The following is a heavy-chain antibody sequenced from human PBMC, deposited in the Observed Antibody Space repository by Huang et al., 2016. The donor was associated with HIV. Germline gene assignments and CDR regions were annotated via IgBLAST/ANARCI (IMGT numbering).Heavy chain of an antibody. V-gene: IGHV7-4-1*02. D-gene: IGHD3-9*01. CDR1: GYTFNTLS. J-gene: IGHJ4*02. CDR3: ARYRLTGTFLDS. Sequence: QVQLVQSGSELRKPGASVKVSCKDSGYTFNTLSLIWVRQAPGQGLEWRGWINPKTGKPTDAQCFTGRFVFSLDTTVNTADLQISSLKTDDTAKYFCARYRLTGTFLDSWGQGTQVTVSS. CDR2: INPKTGKP.